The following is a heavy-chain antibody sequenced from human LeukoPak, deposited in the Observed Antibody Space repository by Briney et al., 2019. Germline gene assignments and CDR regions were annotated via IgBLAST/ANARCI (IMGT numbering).Heavy chain of an antibody. V-gene: IGHV3-30*18. CDR3: AKGGGDGYR. J-gene: IGHJ4*02. D-gene: IGHD5-24*01. Sequence: GGSLRLSCAASGFTFSSYGMHWVRQAPGKGLEWVAVISYDGSNKYYADSVKGRFTISRDNSKNTLYLQMTSLRAEDTAVYYCAKGGGDGYRWGQGTLVTVSS. CDR2: ISYDGSNK. CDR1: GFTFSSYG.